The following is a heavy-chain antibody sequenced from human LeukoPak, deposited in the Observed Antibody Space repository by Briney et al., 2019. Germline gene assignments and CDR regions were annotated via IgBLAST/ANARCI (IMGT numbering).Heavy chain of an antibody. Sequence: SVKVSCKAPGGTFSSHAISWVRQAAGQGLEWVGGIIPIFGTTNYAQKFQGRVTITTDESTSTGYMELRSLRSDDTAVYYCARGDSGYDYGFDNWGQGTLVTVSS. CDR2: IIPIFGTT. D-gene: IGHD5-12*01. V-gene: IGHV1-69*05. CDR1: GGTFSSHA. J-gene: IGHJ4*02. CDR3: ARGDSGYDYGFDN.